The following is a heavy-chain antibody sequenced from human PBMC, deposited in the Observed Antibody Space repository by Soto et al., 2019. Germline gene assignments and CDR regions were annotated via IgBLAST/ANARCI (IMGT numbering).Heavy chain of an antibody. CDR3: AREDRAHDQPFDP. J-gene: IGHJ5*02. Sequence: SETMSLTRAVYSGSFNGYYWSWIRQPPGKGLERIGEITHSGSTNYNPSLKSRVTISIATSKNQSSLKLNSVTAADTAVYSCAREDRAHDQPFDPWGQGILVTVSS. CDR1: SGSFNGYY. D-gene: IGHD5-18*01. CDR2: ITHSGST. V-gene: IGHV4-34*01.